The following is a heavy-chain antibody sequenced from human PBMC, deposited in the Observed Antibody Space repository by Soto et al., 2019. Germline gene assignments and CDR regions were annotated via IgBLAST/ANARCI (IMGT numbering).Heavy chain of an antibody. D-gene: IGHD4-17*01. CDR3: ARSSGDDFFYYGMDV. V-gene: IGHV4-4*07. Sequence: QVELQESGPGLVKPSETLSLTCSVSGASITSYYWSWIRQSAGEGLQWIGRVYARGATNFNPSLKIRVTISGDTSKNQFSLKLTSVTAADTAVYYCARSSGDDFFYYGMDVWGHGTTVTVSS. CDR2: VYARGAT. CDR1: GASITSYY. J-gene: IGHJ6*02.